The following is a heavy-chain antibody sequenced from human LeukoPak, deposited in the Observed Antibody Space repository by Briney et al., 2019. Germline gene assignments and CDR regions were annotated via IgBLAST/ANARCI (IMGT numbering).Heavy chain of an antibody. CDR1: GFTFSSYA. CDR2: ISYDGSNK. CDR3: ARDLYCSGGSCYPGIDY. J-gene: IGHJ4*02. V-gene: IGHV3-30*04. D-gene: IGHD2-15*01. Sequence: PGGSLRLSCAASGFTFSSYAMHWVRQAPGKGLEWVAVISYDGSNKYYADSVKGRFTISRDNSKNTLYLQMNSLRAEDTAVYYCARDLYCSGGSCYPGIDYWGQGTLVTVSS.